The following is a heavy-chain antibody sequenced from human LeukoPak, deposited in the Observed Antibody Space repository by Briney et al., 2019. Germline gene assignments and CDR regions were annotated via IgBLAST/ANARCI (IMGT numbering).Heavy chain of an antibody. CDR3: ARDVYGSGSPYYYYGMDV. Sequence: PGGSLRLSCAASGFTVSSNYMSWVRQAPGKGLEWVSVIYSGGSTYYADSVKGRFTISRDNSKNTLYLQMNSLRSEDTAVYYCARDVYGSGSPYYYYGMDVWGQGTTVTVSS. J-gene: IGHJ6*02. CDR2: IYSGGST. CDR1: GFTVSSNY. D-gene: IGHD3-10*01. V-gene: IGHV3-53*05.